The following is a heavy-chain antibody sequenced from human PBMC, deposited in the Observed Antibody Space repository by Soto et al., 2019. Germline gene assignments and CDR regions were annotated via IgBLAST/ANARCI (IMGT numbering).Heavy chain of an antibody. CDR1: GGSISSGGYY. J-gene: IGHJ4*01. V-gene: IGHV4-31*03. CDR3: ARGGYCSGGSCSGPSFEY. CDR2: IYYSGST. Sequence: PSETLSLTCTVSGGSISSGGYYWSWIRQHPGKGLEWIGYIYYSGSTDYNPSLKSRVTISVDTSKNQFSLKLSSVTAADTALYYCARGGYCSGGSCSGPSFEYWGHGTLVTVSS. D-gene: IGHD2-15*01.